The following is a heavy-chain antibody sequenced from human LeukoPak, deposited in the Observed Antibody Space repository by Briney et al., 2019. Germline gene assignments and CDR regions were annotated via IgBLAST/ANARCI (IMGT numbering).Heavy chain of an antibody. CDR1: GGSISSYY. CDR2: IYYSGST. J-gene: IGHJ4*02. D-gene: IGHD2-15*01. V-gene: IGHV4-59*08. CDR3: ARQRGYCSGGSCYSPNFDY. Sequence: SETLSLTCTVSGGSISSYYWSWIRQPPGKGLEWIGYIYYSGSTNYNPSLKSRVTISVDTSKNQFSLKLSSVTAADTAVYYCARQRGYCSGGSCYSPNFDYWGQGTLVTVSS.